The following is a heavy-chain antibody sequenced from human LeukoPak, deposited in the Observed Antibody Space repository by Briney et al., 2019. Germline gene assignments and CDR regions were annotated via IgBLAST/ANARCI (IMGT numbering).Heavy chain of an antibody. V-gene: IGHV1-2*06. Sequence: GASVKVSCKASGYTFTGYYIHWVRQAPGQGLEWMGRINPNSGGTNYAQKFKGRVTMTRDTSISTAYMELSRLRSDDTAVYYCARDVLLDAFDIWGQGTMVTVSS. J-gene: IGHJ3*02. CDR2: INPNSGGT. CDR1: GYTFTGYY. CDR3: ARDVLLDAFDI. D-gene: IGHD3-10*02.